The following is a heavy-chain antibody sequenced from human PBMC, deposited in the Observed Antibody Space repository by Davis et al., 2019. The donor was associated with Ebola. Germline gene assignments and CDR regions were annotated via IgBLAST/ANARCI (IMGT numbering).Heavy chain of an antibody. J-gene: IGHJ4*02. CDR2: MNPNSGNT. CDR3: ARGPSVATAHYFDY. D-gene: IGHD2-21*02. CDR1: GGTLRTHG. Sequence: ASVKVSCKAAGGTLRTHGINWVRQATGQGLEWMGWMNPNSGNTGYAQKFQGRVTMTRNTSISTAYMELNSLTSEDTAVYYCARGPSVATAHYFDYWGQGTLVTVSS. V-gene: IGHV1-8*01.